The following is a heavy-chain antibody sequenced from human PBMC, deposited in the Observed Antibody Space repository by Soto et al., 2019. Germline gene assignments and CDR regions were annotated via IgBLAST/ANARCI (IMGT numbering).Heavy chain of an antibody. J-gene: IGHJ4*02. CDR3: ARGASGYYDSSGYYSPYYFDY. D-gene: IGHD3-22*01. CDR1: GGSFSGYY. Sequence: SETLSLTCAVYGGSFSGYYWSWIRQPPGKGLEWFGEINHSGSTNYNPSLKSRVTISVDTSKNQFSLKLSSVTAADTAVYYCARGASGYYDSSGYYSPYYFDYWGQGTLVTVSS. V-gene: IGHV4-34*01. CDR2: INHSGST.